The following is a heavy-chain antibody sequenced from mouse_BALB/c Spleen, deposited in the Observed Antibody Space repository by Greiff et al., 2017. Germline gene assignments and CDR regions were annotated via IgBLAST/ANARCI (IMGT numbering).Heavy chain of an antibody. CDR2: IWGDGST. CDR3: ARVYDGYYDGYYFDY. D-gene: IGHD2-3*01. Sequence: VQLVESGPGLVAPSQSLSITCTVSGFSLTGYGVNWVRQPPGKGLEWLGMIWGDGSTDYNSALKSRLSISKDNSKSQVFLKMNSLQTDDTARYYCARVYDGYYDGYYFDYWGQGTTLTVSS. J-gene: IGHJ2*01. V-gene: IGHV2-6-7*01. CDR1: GFSLTGYG.